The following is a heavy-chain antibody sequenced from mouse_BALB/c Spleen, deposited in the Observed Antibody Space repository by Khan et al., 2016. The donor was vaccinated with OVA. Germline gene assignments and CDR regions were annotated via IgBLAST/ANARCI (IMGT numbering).Heavy chain of an antibody. J-gene: IGHJ3*01. Sequence: EVQLQESGPELMKPGASVKISCKASGYSFTSYYIHWVIQSHGKSLEWIGYIDPFSGDTTYNQNFKGRATLTVDKSSSTAYIHISNLTSEDSAVYYCTRHVYVAWFTDWGEGTLVTVSA. D-gene: IGHD2-2*01. CDR2: IDPFSGDT. CDR3: TRHVYVAWFTD. CDR1: GYSFTSYY. V-gene: IGHV1S135*01.